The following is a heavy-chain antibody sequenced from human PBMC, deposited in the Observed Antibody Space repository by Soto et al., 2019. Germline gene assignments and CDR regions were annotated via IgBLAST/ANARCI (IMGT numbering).Heavy chain of an antibody. V-gene: IGHV3-23*01. CDR2: VSGSGGSS. CDR1: GFIFTNYA. CDR3: AKDADNDDYGVFDV. D-gene: IGHD4-17*01. J-gene: IGHJ3*01. Sequence: EVQLLESGGGLVQPGGPLRLSCAASGFIFTNYALSWVRQAPGKGLGWVAGVSGSGGSSYYADSVKARFTVSRDNSRSTLYLQMSSLRAEDSAIYYCAKDADNDDYGVFDVWGQGTLVTVSS.